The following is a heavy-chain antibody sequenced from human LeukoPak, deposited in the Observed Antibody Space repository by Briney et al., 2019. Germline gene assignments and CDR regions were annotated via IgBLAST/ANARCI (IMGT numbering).Heavy chain of an antibody. D-gene: IGHD2-21*02. V-gene: IGHV3-21*01. Sequence: GGSLRLSCAASGFTFSSYAMSWVRQAPGKGLEWVSSISSSSSYIYYADLVKGRFTISRDNAKNSLYLQMNSLRAEDTAVYYCARDPPFGVVTAIRDYWGQGTLVTVSS. CDR1: GFTFSSYA. CDR2: ISSSSSYI. J-gene: IGHJ4*02. CDR3: ARDPPFGVVTAIRDY.